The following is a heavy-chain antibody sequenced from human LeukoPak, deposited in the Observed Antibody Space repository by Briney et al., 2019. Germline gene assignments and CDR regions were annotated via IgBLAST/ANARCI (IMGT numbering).Heavy chain of an antibody. CDR1: GFTFRSHG. CDR3: ARDGQNGSPYATDV. D-gene: IGHD3-10*01. V-gene: IGHV3-33*01. J-gene: IGHJ6*02. CDR2: IWYDGSNE. Sequence: GGSLRLSCAASGFTFRSHGMHWVRQAPGKGLKWVAGIWYDGSNEDYADSVKGRFTISRDNSKNTLYLQMNSLRVEDTAVYYCARDGQNGSPYATDVWGQGTTVTVSS.